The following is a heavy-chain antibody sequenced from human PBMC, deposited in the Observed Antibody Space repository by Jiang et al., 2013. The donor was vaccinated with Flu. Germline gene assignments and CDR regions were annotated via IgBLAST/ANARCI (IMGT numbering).Heavy chain of an antibody. CDR3: ARGPSGRGCSGGSCYYDY. CDR1: GYTFTGYY. V-gene: IGHV1-2*04. J-gene: IGHJ4*02. Sequence: SGAEVKKPGASVKVSCKASGYTFTGYYMHWVRQAPGQGLEWMGWINPNSGGTNYAQKFQGWVTMTRDTSISTAYMELSRLRSDDTAVYYCARGPSGRGCSGGSCYYDYWGQGTLVTVSS. D-gene: IGHD2-15*01. CDR2: INPNSGGT.